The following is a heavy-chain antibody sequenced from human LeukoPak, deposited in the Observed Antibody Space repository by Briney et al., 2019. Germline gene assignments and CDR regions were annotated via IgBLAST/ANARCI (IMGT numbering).Heavy chain of an antibody. D-gene: IGHD5-12*01. Sequence: RASVKISCKASGYTFTSYYMHWVRQAPGQGLEWMGMINPTGGSTTYAQKFQGRVTMTRDTSTSTFFMELSSLTPDDTAVYYCARDRRVVATIPFDHWGQGTLVTVSS. CDR1: GYTFTSYY. V-gene: IGHV1-46*01. CDR2: INPTGGST. CDR3: ARDRRVVATIPFDH. J-gene: IGHJ4*02.